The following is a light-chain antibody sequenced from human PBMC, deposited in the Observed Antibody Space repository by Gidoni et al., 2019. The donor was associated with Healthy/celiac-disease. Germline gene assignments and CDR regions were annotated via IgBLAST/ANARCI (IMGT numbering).Light chain of an antibody. J-gene: IGKJ2*03. Sequence: DIKMTQSQSSLSASVGDRVTITCRASKSISSYLNWYQQKPGKAPKLLIYAASSLQSGVQSRFSGSGSWTDFTLTISSLQPEDFATYYCQQSYSTPFYSFXQXTKLEIK. CDR1: KSISSY. CDR3: QQSYSTPFYS. CDR2: AAS. V-gene: IGKV1-39*01.